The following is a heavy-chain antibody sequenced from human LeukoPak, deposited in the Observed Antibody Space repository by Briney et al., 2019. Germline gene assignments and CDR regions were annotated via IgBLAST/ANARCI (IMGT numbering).Heavy chain of an antibody. CDR1: GGTFSSYA. Sequence: GASVKVSCKASGGTFSSYANSWVRQAPGQGLEWMGGIIPIFGTANYAQKFQGRVTITADKSTSTAYMELSSLRSEDTAVYYCARSLYYDILTGYYYYFDYWGQGTLVTVSS. V-gene: IGHV1-69*06. D-gene: IGHD3-9*01. CDR3: ARSLYYDILTGYYYYFDY. J-gene: IGHJ4*02. CDR2: IIPIFGTA.